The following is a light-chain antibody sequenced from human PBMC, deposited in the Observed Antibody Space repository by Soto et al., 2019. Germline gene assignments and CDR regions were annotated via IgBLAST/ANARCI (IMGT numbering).Light chain of an antibody. CDR1: LNLSSW. V-gene: IGKV1-5*03. CDR2: MAT. Sequence: DIQMTQSPSALSASVGDRITITCRASLNLSSWVTWYQQRPGKAPKLLVYMATSLQSGVPSRFSGSGSGTEVSLTIRSLQPDDFGTYYCHQYGSFHQATFGQGTKVEMK. J-gene: IGKJ1*01. CDR3: HQYGSFHQAT.